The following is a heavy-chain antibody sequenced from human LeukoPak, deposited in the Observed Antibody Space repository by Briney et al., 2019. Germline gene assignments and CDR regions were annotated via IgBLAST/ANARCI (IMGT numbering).Heavy chain of an antibody. Sequence: SETLSLTCAVSGYSISSASYWGWIRPPPGKGLEWIASIYNGGGTHFNPSLESRVTTSLDTSKNQLSLNLSSVTAADTAVYYCARDLQGSGAYGPIYFQDWGQGTLVIVSS. V-gene: IGHV4-38-2*02. CDR1: GYSISSASY. CDR2: IYNGGGT. D-gene: IGHD2-15*01. CDR3: ARDLQGSGAYGPIYFQD. J-gene: IGHJ1*01.